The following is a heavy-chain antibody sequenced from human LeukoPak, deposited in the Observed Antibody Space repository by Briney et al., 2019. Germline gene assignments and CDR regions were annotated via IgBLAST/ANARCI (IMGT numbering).Heavy chain of an antibody. CDR2: IYSGGST. V-gene: IGHV3-66*01. CDR3: ASPRGMAPHYYYYGMDV. D-gene: IGHD3-10*01. J-gene: IGHJ6*02. Sequence: GGSLRLSCAASGFTFSSYAMSWVRQAPGKGLEWASVIYSGGSTYYADSVKGRFTISRDNSKNTLYLQMNSLRAEDTAVYYCASPRGMAPHYYYYGMDVWGQGTTVTVSS. CDR1: GFTFSSYA.